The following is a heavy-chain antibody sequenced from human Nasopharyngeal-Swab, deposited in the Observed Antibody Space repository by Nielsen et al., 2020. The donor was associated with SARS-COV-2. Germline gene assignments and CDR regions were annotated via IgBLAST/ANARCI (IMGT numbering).Heavy chain of an antibody. D-gene: IGHD2-2*01. CDR2: IKQSGSGQ. CDR3: ARYCSTTSCPRGFDY. Sequence: IRQPPGKGLEWVAHIKQSGSGQYYVDSVKGRFTISRDNAKNSLSLQMNSLRAGDTAVYYCARYCSTTSCPRGFDYWGQGTLVTVSS. J-gene: IGHJ4*02. V-gene: IGHV3-7*01.